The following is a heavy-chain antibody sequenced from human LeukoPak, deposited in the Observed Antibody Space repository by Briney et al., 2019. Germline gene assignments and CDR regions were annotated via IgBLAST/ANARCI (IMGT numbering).Heavy chain of an antibody. CDR3: ARDSDTSDWAWVY. V-gene: IGHV1-3*01. Sequence: GASVKVSCKASGYTFTSYSKYTIHWVRQAPGQRLVWMGWINAGIGETRYSQKFQGRVTFTGDTSANTVYMELNSLISEDTAVYYCARDSDTSDWAWVYWGQGTLVTVSS. D-gene: IGHD6-19*01. CDR1: GYTFTSYS. CDR2: INAGIGET. J-gene: IGHJ4*02.